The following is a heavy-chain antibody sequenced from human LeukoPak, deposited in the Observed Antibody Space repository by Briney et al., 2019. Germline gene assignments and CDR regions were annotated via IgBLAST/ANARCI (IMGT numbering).Heavy chain of an antibody. CDR2: IDPSGGST. Sequence: ASVKVSCKASGYTFTSYYMHWVRQAPGQGLEWMGIIDPSGGSTRYPQKFQGRVTMTGDTSTSTVYTELSSLRFEDTAVCYCARGSTYCSSISCPMINCDYWGRGTLVTVSS. J-gene: IGHJ4*02. CDR3: ARGSTYCSSISCPMINCDY. V-gene: IGHV1-46*01. CDR1: GYTFTSYY. D-gene: IGHD2-2*01.